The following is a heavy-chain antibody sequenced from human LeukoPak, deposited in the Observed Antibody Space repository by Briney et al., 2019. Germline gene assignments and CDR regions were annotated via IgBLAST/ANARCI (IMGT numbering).Heavy chain of an antibody. CDR2: IYYSGST. Sequence: SETLSLTCTVSGGSISSSSYYWGWIRQPPGKGLEWIGSIYYSGSTYYNPSLKSRVTISVDTSKNQFPLKLSSVTAADTAVYYCARGITGTVRAFDIWGQGTMVTVSS. J-gene: IGHJ3*02. D-gene: IGHD1-20*01. CDR1: GGSISSSSYY. CDR3: ARGITGTVRAFDI. V-gene: IGHV4-39*06.